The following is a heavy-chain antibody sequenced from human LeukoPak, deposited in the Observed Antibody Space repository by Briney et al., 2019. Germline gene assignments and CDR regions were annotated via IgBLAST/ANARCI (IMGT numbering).Heavy chain of an antibody. Sequence: PGGSLRLSCAASGFTFSSYSMNWVRQAPGKGLEWVSSISSSSSYIYYADSVKGRFTISRDNAKNSLYLQMNSLRAEDTAMYYCAREGRGYGDPIDSWGQGTLVTVSS. D-gene: IGHD4-17*01. V-gene: IGHV3-21*01. CDR2: ISSSSSYI. J-gene: IGHJ4*02. CDR3: AREGRGYGDPIDS. CDR1: GFTFSSYS.